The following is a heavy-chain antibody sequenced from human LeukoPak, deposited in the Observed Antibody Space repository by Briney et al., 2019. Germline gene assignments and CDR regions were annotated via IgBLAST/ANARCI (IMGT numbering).Heavy chain of an antibody. J-gene: IGHJ3*02. CDR3: ARLAYCGGDCYSGAFDI. CDR1: GGSISSYY. Sequence: PSETLSLTCTVSGGSISSYYWSWIRQPAGKGLEWIGRIYTSGSTNYNPSLKSRVTISVDTSKNQFSLKLSSVTAGDTAVYYCARLAYCGGDCYSGAFDIWGQGTMVTVSS. V-gene: IGHV4-4*07. D-gene: IGHD2-21*01. CDR2: IYTSGST.